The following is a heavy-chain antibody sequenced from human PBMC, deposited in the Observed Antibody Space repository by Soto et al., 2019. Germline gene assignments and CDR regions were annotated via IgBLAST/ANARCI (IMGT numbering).Heavy chain of an antibody. Sequence: QVHLVQSGAEVKKPGSSVKVSCKTSGGTISTYVINWVRQAPGQGLEWMGRIIPALGAADYAQKFQDRLTITADNSTSTAYMELSSLRSDDTAVYYCARGGQQVVSFDYWGQGTLVAVSS. D-gene: IGHD6-6*01. CDR1: GGTISTYV. V-gene: IGHV1-69*08. J-gene: IGHJ4*02. CDR3: ARGGQQVVSFDY. CDR2: IIPALGAA.